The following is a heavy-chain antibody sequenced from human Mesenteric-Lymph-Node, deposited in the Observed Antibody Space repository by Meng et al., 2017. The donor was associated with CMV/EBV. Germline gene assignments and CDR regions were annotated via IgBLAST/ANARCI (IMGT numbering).Heavy chain of an antibody. J-gene: IGHJ6*02. CDR2: ISSNGGST. Sequence: GGSLRLSCAASGFTFSSYNMNWVRQAPGKGLEYVSAISSNGGSTYYADSVKGRFTISRDNSKNTLYLQMNSLRAEDTAVYYCAKAHRWGRDYYYYYGMDVWGQGTTVTVSS. D-gene: IGHD3-16*01. CDR3: AKAHRWGRDYYYYYGMDV. V-gene: IGHV3-64*02. CDR1: GFTFSSYN.